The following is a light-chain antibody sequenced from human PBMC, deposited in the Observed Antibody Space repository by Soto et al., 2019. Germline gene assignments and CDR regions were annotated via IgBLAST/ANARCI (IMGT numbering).Light chain of an antibody. CDR1: NSDVGGYNY. J-gene: IGLJ1*01. V-gene: IGLV2-14*03. CDR3: TSWTTNNIPYV. CDR2: KVS. Sequence: QSALTQPASVSGSPGQSITISCTGTNSDVGGYNYVSWYQQHPGKAPKLLIYKVSNRPSGVSDRFSGSKSGSTASLAISGLQADDEADYYCTSWTTNNIPYVFGAGTKLTVL.